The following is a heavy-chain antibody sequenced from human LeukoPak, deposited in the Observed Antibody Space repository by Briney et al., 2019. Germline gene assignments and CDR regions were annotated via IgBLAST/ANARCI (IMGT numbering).Heavy chain of an antibody. CDR1: GFTVSSNY. V-gene: IGHV3-53*01. CDR3: ALRLARRGGYKH. D-gene: IGHD5-24*01. Sequence: PGGSLRLSCAASGFTVSSNYMSWVRQAPGKGLEWVSVIYSGGSTYYADSVKGRFTISRDNAKNSLYLQMNSLRAEDTAVYYCALRLARRGGYKHWGQGTLVTVSS. J-gene: IGHJ4*02. CDR2: IYSGGST.